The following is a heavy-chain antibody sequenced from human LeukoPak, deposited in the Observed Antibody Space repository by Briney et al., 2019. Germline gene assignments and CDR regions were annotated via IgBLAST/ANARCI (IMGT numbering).Heavy chain of an antibody. D-gene: IGHD2-2*01. CDR3: ARHRSRGVVVPATRLGLRNYMDV. CDR1: GGSISSYY. Sequence: SETLSLTCTVSGGSISSYYWSWIRQPPGKGLDWIGYIYYTGSTNYNPSLKSRVTLSVDTSKNQFSLKLSSVTAADTAVYYCARHRSRGVVVPATRLGLRNYMDVWGKGTTVTVSS. CDR2: IYYTGST. J-gene: IGHJ6*03. V-gene: IGHV4-59*08.